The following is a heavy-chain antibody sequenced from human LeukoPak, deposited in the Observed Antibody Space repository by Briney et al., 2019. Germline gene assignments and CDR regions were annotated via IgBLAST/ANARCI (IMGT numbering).Heavy chain of an antibody. CDR3: AKSGGNSFYFDY. J-gene: IGHJ4*02. D-gene: IGHD4-23*01. CDR2: ISGSGGST. CDR1: GFTFSSYG. Sequence: PGGSLRLSCAASGFTFSSYGMSWVRQAPGKGLEWVSAISGSGGSTYYADSVKGRFTISRDNSKNTLCLQMNSLRAEDTAVYYCAKSGGNSFYFDYWGQGTLVTVSS. V-gene: IGHV3-23*01.